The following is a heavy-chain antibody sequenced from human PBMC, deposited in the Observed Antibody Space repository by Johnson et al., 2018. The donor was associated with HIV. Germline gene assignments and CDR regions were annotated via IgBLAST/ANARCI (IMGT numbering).Heavy chain of an antibody. CDR2: IRYDGSNK. V-gene: IGHV3-30*02. D-gene: IGHD3-22*01. CDR1: GFTFSSYG. Sequence: QVQLVESGGGVVQPGGSLRLSCAASGFTFSSYGMHWVRQVPGKGLEWVAFIRYDGSNKYYAESVKGRFTISRDNFKNTLYLQMNSLRAEDTAVYYCAKEGRISMIVGGAFDIWGQGTMVTVSS. CDR3: AKEGRISMIVGGAFDI. J-gene: IGHJ3*02.